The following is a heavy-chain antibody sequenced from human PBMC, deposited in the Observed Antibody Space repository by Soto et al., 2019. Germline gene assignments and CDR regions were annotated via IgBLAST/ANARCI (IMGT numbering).Heavy chain of an antibody. Sequence: ESLSLSCAAIGFTFRTYAMSWVRQAPGKGLEWVSVISGSTGKTYYADSVKGRFTISRDNSKNTLSLQMNSLRGEDTAVYLCAKNRGSRSPYYYNMEAWGQGTMVTVSS. V-gene: IGHV3-23*01. J-gene: IGHJ6*02. CDR1: GFTFRTYA. CDR3: AKNRGSRSPYYYNMEA. CDR2: ISGSTGKT. D-gene: IGHD3-10*01.